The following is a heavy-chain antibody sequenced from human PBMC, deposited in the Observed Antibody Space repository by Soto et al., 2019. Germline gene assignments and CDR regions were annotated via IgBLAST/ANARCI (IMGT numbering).Heavy chain of an antibody. V-gene: IGHV3-23*01. D-gene: IGHD2-2*01. CDR1: GFNFKNYG. CDR3: AKSPAAATLNWFDP. J-gene: IGHJ5*02. Sequence: GGSLRLSCAASGFNFKNYGVNWVRQAPGKRLEWVAGISGSGDSTYYGDSVKGRFTISRDNSPHTVYLQMDGLRADDTAIYYCAKSPAAATLNWFDPWGQGSLVTVYS. CDR2: ISGSGDST.